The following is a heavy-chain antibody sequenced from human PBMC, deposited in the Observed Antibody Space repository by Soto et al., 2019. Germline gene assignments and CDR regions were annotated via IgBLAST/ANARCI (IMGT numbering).Heavy chain of an antibody. Sequence: ESGGGVVQPGRSLRLSCAVSGLTFRSYGMHWVRQAPGKGLEWVAVISYDGSNKYYADSVKGRFTISRDNSKNTLYLQMNSLRAEDTAVYYCAKDLAGDFWSGYHYFDYGGQGTLVSVSS. CDR3: AKDLAGDFWSGYHYFDY. CDR1: GLTFRSYG. D-gene: IGHD3-3*01. CDR2: ISYDGSNK. V-gene: IGHV3-30*18. J-gene: IGHJ4*02.